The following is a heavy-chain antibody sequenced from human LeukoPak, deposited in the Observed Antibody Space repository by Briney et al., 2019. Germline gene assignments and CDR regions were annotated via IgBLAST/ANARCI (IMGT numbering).Heavy chain of an antibody. CDR3: ARGKDCSSTSCNWFDP. CDR2: IIPIFGTA. CDR1: GGTFSSYA. V-gene: IGHV1-69*13. J-gene: IGHJ5*02. Sequence: ASVKVSCKASGGTFSSYAISWVRQAPGQGLEWMGGIIPIFGTANYAQKFQGRVTITADESTSTAHMELSSLRSEDTAVYYCARGKDCSSTSCNWFDPWGQGTLVTVSS. D-gene: IGHD2-2*01.